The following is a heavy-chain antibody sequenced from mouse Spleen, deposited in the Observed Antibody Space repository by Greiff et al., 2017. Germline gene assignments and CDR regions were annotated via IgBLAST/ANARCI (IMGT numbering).Heavy chain of an antibody. CDR1: GFTFSDYG. D-gene: IGHD2-5*01. J-gene: IGHJ2*01. CDR3: ARTIVMAFDY. CDR2: ISSGSSTI. V-gene: IGHV5-17*01. Sequence: DVKLVESGGGLVKPGWSLKLSCAASGFTFSDYGMHWVRQAPEKGLEWVAYISSGSSTIYYADTVKGRFTISRDNAKNTLFLQMTSLRSEDTAMYYCARTIVMAFDYWGQGTTLTVS.